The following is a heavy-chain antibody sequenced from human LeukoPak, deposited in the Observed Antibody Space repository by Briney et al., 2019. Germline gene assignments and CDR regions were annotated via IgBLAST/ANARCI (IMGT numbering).Heavy chain of an antibody. CDR1: GFTFSSYA. J-gene: IGHJ4*02. CDR2: ISGSGGST. D-gene: IGHD3-16*02. CDR3: ARGRTYDYVWGSYRWYSFDY. Sequence: QTGGSLRLSCAASGFTFSSYAMSWVRQAPGKGLEWVSAISGSGGSTYYADSVKGRFTISRDNAKNSLYLQMNSLRAEDTAVYYCARGRTYDYVWGSYRWYSFDYWGQGTLVTVSS. V-gene: IGHV3-23*01.